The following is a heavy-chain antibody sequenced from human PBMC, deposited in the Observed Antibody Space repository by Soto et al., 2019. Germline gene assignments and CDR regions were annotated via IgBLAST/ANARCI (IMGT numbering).Heavy chain of an antibody. V-gene: IGHV3-72*01. D-gene: IGHD4-17*01. CDR3: ARADYADYSLLDY. CDR2: TRNKANSYTT. J-gene: IGHJ4*02. CDR1: GFTFSDHY. Sequence: EVQLVESGGGLVQPGGSLRLSCAASGFTFSDHYMDWVRQAPGKGLEWVGRTRNKANSYTTEYAASVKGRFTISRDDSKNSLYLQMNSLKTEDTAVYYCARADYADYSLLDYWDQGTLVTVSS.